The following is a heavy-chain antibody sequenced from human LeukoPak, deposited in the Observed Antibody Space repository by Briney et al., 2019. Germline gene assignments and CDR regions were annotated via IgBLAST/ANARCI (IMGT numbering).Heavy chain of an antibody. V-gene: IGHV4-4*02. Sequence: SGTLSLTCTVSRGSISRPTWWTWVRQPPGKGLEWIGEIYHSGSSSHNPSLMSRLTISVDKSRNQFSLKLSSVTAADTAVYFCTSRTASALEGFDIWGQGTMVTVSS. CDR2: IYHSGSS. J-gene: IGHJ3*02. CDR3: TSRTASALEGFDI. CDR1: RGSISRPTW. D-gene: IGHD6-19*01.